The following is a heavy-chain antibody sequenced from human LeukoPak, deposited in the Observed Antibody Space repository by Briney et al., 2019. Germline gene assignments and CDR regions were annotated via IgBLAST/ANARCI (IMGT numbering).Heavy chain of an antibody. CDR2: ISGYNGNT. D-gene: IGHD4-17*01. CDR3: ARDMTTVTTKDYYYYGMDV. J-gene: IGHJ6*02. V-gene: IGHV1-18*01. CDR1: GYTFTSYG. Sequence: ASVKVSCKASGYTFTSYGISWVRQAPGQGLEWMGWISGYNGNTKYAQRLQGRVTMTRDTSTSTVYMELSSLRSEDTAVYYCARDMTTVTTKDYYYYGMDVWGQGTTVTVSS.